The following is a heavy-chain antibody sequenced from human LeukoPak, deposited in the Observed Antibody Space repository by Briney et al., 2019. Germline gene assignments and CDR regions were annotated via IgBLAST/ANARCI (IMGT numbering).Heavy chain of an antibody. CDR1: GYTFTGYY. D-gene: IGHD6-19*01. V-gene: IGHV1-2*02. CDR2: INPNSGGT. CDR3: ARGVGSGWYNWFDP. J-gene: IGHJ5*02. Sequence: ASVKVSCKASGYTFTGYYMHWVRQAPGQGLEWMGWINPNSGGTNYAQKFQGRVTMTRDTSISTAYMELSRLSSDDTAVYYCARGVGSGWYNWFDPWGQGTLVTVSS.